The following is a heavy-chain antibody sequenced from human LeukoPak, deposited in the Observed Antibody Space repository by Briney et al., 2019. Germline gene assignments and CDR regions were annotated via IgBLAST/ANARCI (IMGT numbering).Heavy chain of an antibody. CDR2: MHYRGTT. D-gene: IGHD2-21*02. CDR1: GGSVSSRSHY. CDR3: ARRSSDWHNWFDP. V-gene: IGHV4-39*01. Sequence: SETLSLXCSVSGGSVSSRSHYWGWIRQPPGKGLEWIGSMHYRGTTYYNPSLRSRVTLSVDTSKNQFSLRLSSVTAADTALYYCARRSSDWHNWFDPWGRGILVIVSS. J-gene: IGHJ5*02.